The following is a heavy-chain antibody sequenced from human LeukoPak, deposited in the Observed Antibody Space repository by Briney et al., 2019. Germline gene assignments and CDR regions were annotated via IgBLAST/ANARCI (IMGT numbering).Heavy chain of an antibody. D-gene: IGHD4-23*01. CDR1: GGYLSGYY. J-gene: IGHJ3*02. CDR3: ARVQARVPRLTPDAFDI. Sequence: SETLSLTCAVHGGYLSGYYWSWIRQPPGKGLEWIGEINHSGSTNYNPSLKSRVTISVDTSKNQFSLKLSSVTAAYTSVYCCARVQARVPRLTPDAFDIWGQGTMVTVSS. CDR2: INHSGST. V-gene: IGHV4-34*01.